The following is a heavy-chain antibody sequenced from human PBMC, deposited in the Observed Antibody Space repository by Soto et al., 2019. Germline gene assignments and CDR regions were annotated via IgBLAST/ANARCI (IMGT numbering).Heavy chain of an antibody. Sequence: QVQLVQSGAEVKKPGSSVKVSCKASGGTFSSYAISWVRQAPGQGLEWMGGIIPIFGTANYAQKFQGRVTITADASTSTAYMELSSLRSEDTAVYYCARARFYYDSSGYFWYFDLWGRGTLVTVSS. V-gene: IGHV1-69*01. J-gene: IGHJ2*01. CDR1: GGTFSSYA. CDR2: IIPIFGTA. D-gene: IGHD3-22*01. CDR3: ARARFYYDSSGYFWYFDL.